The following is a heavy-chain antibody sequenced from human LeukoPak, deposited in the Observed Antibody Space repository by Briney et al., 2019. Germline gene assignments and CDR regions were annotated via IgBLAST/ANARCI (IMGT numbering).Heavy chain of an antibody. CDR1: GVIFNNFA. V-gene: IGHV3-30-3*01. D-gene: IGHD2-21*02. CDR2: VSYDGSNK. J-gene: IGHJ4*02. Sequence: GGSLRLSCAPSGVIFNNFAFHWVRQAPGKGLEWIAAVSYDGSNKYYADSVRGRLTISRDNSKNTLYLQMNSLRAEDTAVYYCAGGLVVVTAIRYWGQGTLVTVSS. CDR3: AGGLVVVTAIRY.